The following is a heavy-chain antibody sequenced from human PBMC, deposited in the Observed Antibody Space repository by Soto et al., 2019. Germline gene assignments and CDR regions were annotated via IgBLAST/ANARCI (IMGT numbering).Heavy chain of an antibody. Sequence: XGSLILSCAAAGFTFSSYWMHWVRQAPGKGLVWVSRTNSDGSSTSYADSVKGRFTISRDNAKNTLYLQMNSLRAEDTAVYYRARFEVVVADNYYYYGMDVWGQGTTVTVSS. CDR3: ARFEVVVADNYYYYGMDV. J-gene: IGHJ6*02. CDR2: TNSDGSST. D-gene: IGHD2-15*01. CDR1: GFTFSSYW. V-gene: IGHV3-74*01.